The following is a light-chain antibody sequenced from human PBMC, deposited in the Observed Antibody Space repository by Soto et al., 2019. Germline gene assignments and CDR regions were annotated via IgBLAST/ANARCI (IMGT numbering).Light chain of an antibody. J-gene: IGKJ4*01. V-gene: IGKV3-15*01. Sequence: IVLTQSTATLSLSPWERATLSCRASQCVSSYVAGYQQECGQTPRLLIYDTSIRATGVPARFSGSRSGAEFTLTLSSLQSEDFAVYYSQHYINWPLTFGGGTKVDIK. CDR2: DTS. CDR3: QHYINWPLT. CDR1: QCVSSY.